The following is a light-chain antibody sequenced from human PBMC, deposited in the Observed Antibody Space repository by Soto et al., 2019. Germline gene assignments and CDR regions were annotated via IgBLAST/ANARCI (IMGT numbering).Light chain of an antibody. CDR3: QQYNDYSWT. V-gene: IGKV1-5*03. CDR2: KAS. J-gene: IGKJ1*01. CDR1: QSISAW. Sequence: DIQMTQSPSTLSASVGDRVTITCRASQSISAWLAWYQQKPGKAPKLLIYKASTLERGVPSRFIGSGSGTEFTLTISSLQPDDFATYYCQQYNDYSWTFGPGTKVEIK.